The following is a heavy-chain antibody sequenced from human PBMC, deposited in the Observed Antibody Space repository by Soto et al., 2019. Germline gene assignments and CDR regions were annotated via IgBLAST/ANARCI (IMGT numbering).Heavy chain of an antibody. J-gene: IGHJ4*02. CDR1: GGTFSSSA. V-gene: IGHV1-69*01. D-gene: IGHD2-21*02. CDR3: ARSPYCGSDGLGYFDN. Sequence: QVQLVQSGAEVKKPGSSVKVSCKASGGTFSSSAISLVRQAPGQALEWMGGIIAISGTANSAQKFQGGVTIKADETTSPAYMELSSLRSEDTALKSCARSPYCGSDGLGYFDNWGQGTLVTVSS. CDR2: IIAISGTA.